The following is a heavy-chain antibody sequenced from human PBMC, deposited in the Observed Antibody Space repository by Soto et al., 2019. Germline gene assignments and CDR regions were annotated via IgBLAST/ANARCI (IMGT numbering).Heavy chain of an antibody. D-gene: IGHD3-10*01. CDR1: GDSVSSNSCA. V-gene: IGHV6-1*01. Sequence: QTLSLTCAISGDSVSSNSCAWNWIRPSPSRGLEWLGRTYYKSKWNNDYALSVKSRITITPDTSKNQFSLHLYSVTPEDTAVYYCAGATWFRGMDVWGQGTPVTVSS. CDR3: AGATWFRGMDV. J-gene: IGHJ6*02. CDR2: TYYKSKWNN.